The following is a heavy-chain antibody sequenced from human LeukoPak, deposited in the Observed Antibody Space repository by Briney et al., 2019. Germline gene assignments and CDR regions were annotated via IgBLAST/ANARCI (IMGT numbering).Heavy chain of an antibody. D-gene: IGHD3-3*01. CDR3: ARHDFWSGDSL. J-gene: IGHJ4*02. CDR1: GGSFSGYY. Sequence: PSETLSLTCAVYGGSFSGYYWSWIRQPPGKGLEWIGEINHSGSTNYNPSLKSRVTISVDTSKNQFSLKLSSVTAADTAVYYCARHDFWSGDSLWGQGTLVTVSS. V-gene: IGHV4-34*01. CDR2: INHSGST.